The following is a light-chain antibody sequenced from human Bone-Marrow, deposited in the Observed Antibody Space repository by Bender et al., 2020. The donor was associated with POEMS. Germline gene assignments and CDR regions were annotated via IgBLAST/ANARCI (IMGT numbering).Light chain of an antibody. CDR2: DVS. J-gene: IGLJ3*02. CDR3: CSYVGTYTFKVL. CDR1: SSDIGSY. Sequence: QSALTQPASVSGSPGQSITISCTGSSSDIGSYVSWYQQHPGKAPKLMIYDVSKRPSGVPDRFSGSKSGNTASLTVSGLQAEDEADYYCCSYVGTYTFKVLFGGGTKLTVL. V-gene: IGLV2-11*01.